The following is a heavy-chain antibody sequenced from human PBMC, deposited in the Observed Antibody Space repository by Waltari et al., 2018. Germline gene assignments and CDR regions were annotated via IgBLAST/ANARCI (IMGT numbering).Heavy chain of an antibody. D-gene: IGHD6-19*01. J-gene: IGHJ4*02. V-gene: IGHV3-23*03. Sequence: EVQLLESGGGLVQPGGSLSLSCAASGFTFSSYAMSWVRQAPGKGLEWVSVIYSGGSTYYADSGKGRFTISRDNSKNTLYLQMNSLRAEDTAVYYCAKRERAVAGRGYFDYWGQGTLVTVSS. CDR2: IYSGGST. CDR3: AKRERAVAGRGYFDY. CDR1: GFTFSSYA.